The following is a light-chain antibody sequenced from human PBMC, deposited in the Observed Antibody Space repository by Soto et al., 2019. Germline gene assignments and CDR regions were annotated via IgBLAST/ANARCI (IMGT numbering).Light chain of an antibody. Sequence: EIVLTQSPGTLSLSPGERATLSSRASQSVSNNYLAWYQQKPGHAPRLLIYGASNRATGIPDRFSGSGSGTDFTLTISRLEPEDFAVYYCQQYGSSGTFGQGTKVDIK. CDR2: GAS. CDR1: QSVSNNY. CDR3: QQYGSSGT. J-gene: IGKJ1*01. V-gene: IGKV3-20*01.